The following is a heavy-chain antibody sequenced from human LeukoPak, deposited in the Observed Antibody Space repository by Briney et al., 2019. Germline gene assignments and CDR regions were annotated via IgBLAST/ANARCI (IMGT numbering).Heavy chain of an antibody. D-gene: IGHD3-22*01. CDR2: IKEDGSKI. CDR1: GFTFSSYW. J-gene: IGHJ3*02. V-gene: IGHV3-7*01. Sequence: GGSLRLSCAASGFTFSSYWVIWVRQAPGKGLEWVANIKEDGSKIYYVDSVKGRFTISRDNAKNSLYLQMNSLRAEDTAVYFCTRDRNYYDSSGYYDAFDIWGQGTMVTVSS. CDR3: TRDRNYYDSSGYYDAFDI.